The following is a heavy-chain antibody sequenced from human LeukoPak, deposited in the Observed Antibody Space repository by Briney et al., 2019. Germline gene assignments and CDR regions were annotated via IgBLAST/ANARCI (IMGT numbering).Heavy chain of an antibody. Sequence: PSETLSLTCTVSGGSISSSSYYWGWIRQPPGKGLEWIGSIYYSGSTYYNPSLKSRVTISVDTSKNQFSLKLSSVTAADTAVYYCARRSVATPGLEFADYWGQGTLVTVSS. CDR1: GGSISSSSYY. CDR3: ARRSVATPGLEFADY. CDR2: IYYSGST. D-gene: IGHD3-3*02. V-gene: IGHV4-39*01. J-gene: IGHJ4*02.